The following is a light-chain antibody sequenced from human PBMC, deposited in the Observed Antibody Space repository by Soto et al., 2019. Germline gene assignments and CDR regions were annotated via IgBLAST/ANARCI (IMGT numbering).Light chain of an antibody. J-gene: IGLJ3*02. CDR1: SSNIGKYNL. V-gene: IGLV2-23*02. CDR3: CSYAGSSALV. CDR2: DVS. Sequence: QSALTQPASVSGSPGQSITISCTGTSSNIGKYNLVSWYQQDPGKAPKLLIYDVSGWPSGVSNRFSGSKSGNTASLTISGLQVEDEADYYCCSYAGSSALVFGGGTKVTVL.